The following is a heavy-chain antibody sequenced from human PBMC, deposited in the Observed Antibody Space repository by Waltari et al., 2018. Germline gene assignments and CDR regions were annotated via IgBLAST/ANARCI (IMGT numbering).Heavy chain of an antibody. J-gene: IGHJ6*02. D-gene: IGHD3-10*01. Sequence: QVQLQQWGAGLLKPSETLSLTCAVYGGSFSGYYWSWIRQPPGKGLEWIGEINHSGSTNYNPSLKSRVTISVDTSKNQFSLKLSSVTAADTAVYYCARGRGVGTYGMDVWGQGITVTVSS. CDR2: INHSGST. CDR1: GGSFSGYY. CDR3: ARGRGVGTYGMDV. V-gene: IGHV4-34*01.